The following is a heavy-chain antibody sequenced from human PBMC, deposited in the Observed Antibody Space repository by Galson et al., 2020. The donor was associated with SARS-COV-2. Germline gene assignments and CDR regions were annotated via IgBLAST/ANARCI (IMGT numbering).Heavy chain of an antibody. D-gene: IGHD2-21*02. CDR3: ARTPRISVTATGEYYYYYMDI. CDR1: GYSFPNYG. V-gene: IGHV1-18*01. Sequence: GESLKISCKPSGYSFPNYGITWVRQAPGQGLEWMGWFSVYNGNTNYAQKFQGRVTMTADTSTSIAYMDLRSLRSDDTAVYYCARTPRISVTATGEYYYYYMDIWGKGTTVTVSS. J-gene: IGHJ6*03. CDR2: FSVYNGNT.